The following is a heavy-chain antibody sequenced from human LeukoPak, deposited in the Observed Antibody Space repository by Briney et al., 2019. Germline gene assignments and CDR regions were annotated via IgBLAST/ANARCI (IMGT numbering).Heavy chain of an antibody. CDR3: AKAWGIAVAGAYGY. D-gene: IGHD6-19*01. Sequence: GGSLRLSCAASGFTFTSYAMSWVRQAPGTGLEWVSGFRGSDGNTYYAGSVKGRFAISRDNSKNTLYLQMNSLRAEDTAVYYCAKAWGIAVAGAYGYWGQGTLVTVSS. V-gene: IGHV3-23*01. CDR1: GFTFTSYA. J-gene: IGHJ4*02. CDR2: FRGSDGNT.